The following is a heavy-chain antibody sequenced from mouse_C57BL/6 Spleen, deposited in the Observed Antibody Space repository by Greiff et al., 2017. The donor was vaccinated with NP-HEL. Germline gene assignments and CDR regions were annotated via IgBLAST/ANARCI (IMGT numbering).Heavy chain of an antibody. V-gene: IGHV5-9-1*02. J-gene: IGHJ4*01. CDR3: TRDDGYGAMDY. Sequence: EVNVVESGEGLVKPGGSLKLSCAASGFTFSSYAMSWVRQTPEKRLEWVAYISSGGDYIYYADTVKGRFTISRDNARNTLYLQMSSLKSEDTAMYYCTRDDGYGAMDYWGQGTSVTVSS. CDR2: ISSGGDYI. CDR1: GFTFSSYA. D-gene: IGHD2-3*01.